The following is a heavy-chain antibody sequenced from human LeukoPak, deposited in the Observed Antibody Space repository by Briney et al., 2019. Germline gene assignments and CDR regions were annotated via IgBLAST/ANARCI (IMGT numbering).Heavy chain of an antibody. Sequence: GGSLRLSCAASGFTFNNYAMYWVRQAPGKGLEWVALISYDGTNKYYADSVKGRLTISRDNSKSTLYVQMNSLRAEDTAVYYCARAPYNGNYGDSSYSFMDAWGKGTTVTISS. J-gene: IGHJ6*03. CDR1: GFTFNNYA. V-gene: IGHV3-30*07. D-gene: IGHD1-26*01. CDR3: ARAPYNGNYGDSSYSFMDA. CDR2: ISYDGTNK.